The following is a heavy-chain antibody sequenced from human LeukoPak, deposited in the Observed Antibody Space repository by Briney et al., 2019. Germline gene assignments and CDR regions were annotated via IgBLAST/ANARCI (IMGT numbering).Heavy chain of an antibody. V-gene: IGHV4-61*02. D-gene: IGHD3-22*01. J-gene: IGHJ5*02. CDR3: ARGITMKGDWFDP. CDR2: LHTRGSP. Sequence: SQTLSLTCNDSGGSISSGSYYWSWLRQPAGKGLQWIGRLHTRGSPHYNPSLQSRVTISVDTSKNQFSLKLSSVTAADTAVYYCARGITMKGDWFDPWGQGTLVTVSS. CDR1: GGSISSGSYY.